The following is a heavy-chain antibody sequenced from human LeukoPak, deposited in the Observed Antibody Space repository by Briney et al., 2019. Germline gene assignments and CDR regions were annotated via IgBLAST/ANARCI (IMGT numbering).Heavy chain of an antibody. V-gene: IGHV4-38-2*01. J-gene: IGHJ4*02. CDR1: GYSISSGYY. Sequence: SETLSLTCAVSGYSISSGYYWGWIRQPPGKGLEWIGSIYHSGSTYYNPSLKSRVTISVDTSKNQFSLKLGSVTAADTAVYYCARRLRATVTTSDYWGQGTLVTVSS. CDR2: IYHSGST. D-gene: IGHD4-17*01. CDR3: ARRLRATVTTSDY.